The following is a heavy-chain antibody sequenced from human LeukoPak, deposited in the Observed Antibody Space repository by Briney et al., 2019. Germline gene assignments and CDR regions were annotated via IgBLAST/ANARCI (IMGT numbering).Heavy chain of an antibody. CDR2: IYYSGST. CDR1: GGSIRSYY. V-gene: IGHV4-59*01. D-gene: IGHD2/OR15-2a*01. Sequence: SETLSLTCTVSGGSIRSYYWSWIRQPPGKGLEWIGYIYYSGSTNYNPSLKSRVTISVDTSKNQFSLKLSSVTAADTAVYYGARVYRTVFDYWGQGTLVTVSS. J-gene: IGHJ4*02. CDR3: ARVYRTVFDY.